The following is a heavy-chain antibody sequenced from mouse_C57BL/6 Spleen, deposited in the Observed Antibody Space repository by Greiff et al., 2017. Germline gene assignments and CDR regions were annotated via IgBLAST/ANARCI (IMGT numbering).Heavy chain of an antibody. D-gene: IGHD3-2*02. Sequence: VQLQQSGAELAKPGASVKLSCKASGYTFTSYWMHWVKQRPGQGLEWIGYINPSSGYTKYNQKFKDKATLTADKSSSTAYMQLSSLTYEDSAVYYCARSETAQDYYCDYWGQGTTRTVAS. CDR1: GYTFTSYW. CDR2: INPSSGYT. J-gene: IGHJ2*01. V-gene: IGHV1-7*01. CDR3: ARSETAQDYYCDY.